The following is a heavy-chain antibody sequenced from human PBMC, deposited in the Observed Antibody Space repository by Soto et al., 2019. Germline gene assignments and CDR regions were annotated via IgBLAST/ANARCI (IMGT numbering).Heavy chain of an antibody. V-gene: IGHV3-23*01. CDR1: GFTFSNYA. CDR2: ITGGGGTT. J-gene: IGHJ4*02. CDR3: AREANGGSSGVFAY. D-gene: IGHD3-10*01. Sequence: GGSLRLSCAASGFTFSNYALNWVRQAPGKGLEWVSGITGGGGTTFYADSVTGRFTVSRDNSKNTLYLQMNSLRPEDTAVFYCAREANGGSSGVFAYWGLGTLVTVSS.